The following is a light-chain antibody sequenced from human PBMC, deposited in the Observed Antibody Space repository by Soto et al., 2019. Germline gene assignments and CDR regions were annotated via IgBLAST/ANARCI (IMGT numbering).Light chain of an antibody. Sequence: QSVLTQPRSVYGAPGPSVTIACTGTGSDVGAYNYVSWYQHHPGKAPKLMIYGVSERPSGIPDRCSGSKSGNTASLTISGLQADDEADYYCCSYATSRYVFGTGTKLTVL. J-gene: IGLJ1*01. CDR2: GVS. V-gene: IGLV2-11*01. CDR1: GSDVGAYNY. CDR3: CSYATSRYV.